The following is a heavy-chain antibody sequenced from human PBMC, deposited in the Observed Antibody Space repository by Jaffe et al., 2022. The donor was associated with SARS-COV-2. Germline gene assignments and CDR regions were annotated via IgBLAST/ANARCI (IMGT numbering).Heavy chain of an antibody. J-gene: IGHJ4*02. D-gene: IGHD1-26*01. CDR2: ISYDGSNK. V-gene: IGHV3-30-3*01. CDR1: GFTFSSYA. CDR3: ARDPDRSGSYLLTFDY. Sequence: QVQLVESGGGVVQPGRSLRLSCAASGFTFSSYAMHWVRQAPGKGLEWVAVISYDGSNKYYADSVKGRFTISRDNSKNTLYLQMNSLRAEDTAVYYCARDPDRSGSYLLTFDYWGQGTLVTVSS.